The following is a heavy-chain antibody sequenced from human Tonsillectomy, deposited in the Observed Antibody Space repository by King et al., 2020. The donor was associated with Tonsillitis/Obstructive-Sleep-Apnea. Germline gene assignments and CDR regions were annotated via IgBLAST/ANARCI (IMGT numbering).Heavy chain of an antibody. Sequence: VQLVESGGGVVQPGRSLRLSCAASGFTFSTSAVHWVRQAPGKGLEWVGVRSYDGRNQNYANSETGRITTSTDKYKNTLFLQMNSLRPEDTAVLYCARAMDCSGPTCYSYYFDYWGLGTLVTVSS. D-gene: IGHD2-15*01. V-gene: IGHV3-30*01. CDR1: GFTFSTSA. J-gene: IGHJ4*01. CDR3: ARAMDCSGPTCYSYYFDY. CDR2: RSYDGRNQ.